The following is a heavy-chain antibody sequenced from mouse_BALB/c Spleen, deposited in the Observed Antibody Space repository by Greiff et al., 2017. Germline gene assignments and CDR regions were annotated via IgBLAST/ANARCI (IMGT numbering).Heavy chain of an antibody. CDR2: INPNNGGT. Sequence: EVQLQQSGPELVKPGASVKMSCKASGYTFTDYYMKWVKQSHGKSLEWIGEINPNNGGTSYNQKFKGKATLTVDKSSSTAYMQLSSPTSEDSAVYYCTRSPYDYDEAWFAYWGQGTLVTVSA. V-gene: IGHV1-26*01. CDR3: TRSPYDYDEAWFAY. J-gene: IGHJ3*01. D-gene: IGHD2-4*01. CDR1: GYTFTDYY.